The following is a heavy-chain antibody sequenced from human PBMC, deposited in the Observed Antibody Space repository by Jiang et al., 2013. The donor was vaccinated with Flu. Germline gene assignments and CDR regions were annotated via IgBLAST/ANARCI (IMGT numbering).Heavy chain of an antibody. CDR2: IIPIVGTA. J-gene: IGHJ6*02. V-gene: IGHV1-69*01. CDR3: ARGSQPADYYYGMDV. D-gene: IGHD2-2*01. Sequence: GAEVKRPGSSVKVSCKASGGTFSHYAISWVRQAPGQGLEWMGGIIPIVGTAKYAQKFHGRLTISAHESTRTADIELSSLTSDDTAVYYCARGSQPADYYYGMDVWGQGTTVTVS. CDR1: GGTFSHYA.